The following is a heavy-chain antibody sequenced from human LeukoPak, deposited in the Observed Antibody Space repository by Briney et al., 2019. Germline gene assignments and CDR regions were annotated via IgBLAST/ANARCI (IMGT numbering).Heavy chain of an antibody. Sequence: GGSLRLSCTASGFTFSSYGMSWVRPAPGKGLEWVSAISSSGGSTYYADSVKGRLTISRDNSKNTLYLQMNSLRAEDTAVYYCAKGAWYNWNHYFDYWGQGTLVTVSS. CDR1: GFTFSSYG. CDR3: AKGAWYNWNHYFDY. J-gene: IGHJ4*02. CDR2: ISSSGGST. D-gene: IGHD1-20*01. V-gene: IGHV3-23*01.